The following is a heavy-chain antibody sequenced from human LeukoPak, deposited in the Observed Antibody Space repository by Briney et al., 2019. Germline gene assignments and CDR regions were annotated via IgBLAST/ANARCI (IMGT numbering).Heavy chain of an antibody. Sequence: SETLSLTCTVSGGSISSYYWSWIRQPPGKGLEWIGYIYYSGSTNYNPSLKSRVTISVDTSKNQFSLKLSSVTAADTAVYYCARRTRITATSLDAFDIWGQGTMVTVSS. CDR3: ARRTRITATSLDAFDI. CDR1: GGSISSYY. CDR2: IYYSGST. V-gene: IGHV4-59*08. J-gene: IGHJ3*02. D-gene: IGHD1-7*01.